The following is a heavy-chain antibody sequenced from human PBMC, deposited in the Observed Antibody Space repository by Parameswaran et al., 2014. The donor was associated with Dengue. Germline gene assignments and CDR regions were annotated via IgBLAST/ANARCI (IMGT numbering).Heavy chain of an antibody. V-gene: IGHV4-61*07. CDR3: ATLGAKRGYSGYVAYYGMDV. J-gene: IGHJ6*02. D-gene: IGHD5-12*01. CDR2: IYYSGST. Sequence: VRQAPGKGLEWIGYIYYSGSTNYNPSLKSRVTISVDTSKNQFSLKLSSVTAADTAVYYCATLGAKRGYSGYVAYYGMDVWGQGTTVTVSS.